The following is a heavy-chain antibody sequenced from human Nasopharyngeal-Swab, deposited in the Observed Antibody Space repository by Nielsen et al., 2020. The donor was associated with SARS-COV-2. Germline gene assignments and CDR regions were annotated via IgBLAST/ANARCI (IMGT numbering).Heavy chain of an antibody. D-gene: IGHD2-2*01. J-gene: IGHJ4*02. CDR1: GYTFTRYG. Sequence: ASVKVSCKASGYTFTRYGISWVRQAPGQGLEWMGWISAYNGNTNYAQKLQGRVTMTTDTSTSTAYMELRSLRSDDTAVYYCARAPVVVPAASGLAFNYWGQGTLVTVSS. V-gene: IGHV1-18*01. CDR3: ARAPVVVPAASGLAFNY. CDR2: ISAYNGNT.